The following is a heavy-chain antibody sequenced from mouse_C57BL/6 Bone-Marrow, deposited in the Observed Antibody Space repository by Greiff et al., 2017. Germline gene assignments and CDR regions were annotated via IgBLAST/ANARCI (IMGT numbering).Heavy chain of an antibody. Sequence: VQLQQSGAELVRPGASVTLSCKASGYTFTDYEMHWVKQTPVHGLEWIGAIDPETGGTAYNQKFKGKAILTADKSSSTAYMELRSLTSEDAAVYYCTGTTVVADYWGQGTTLTVSS. D-gene: IGHD1-1*01. CDR2: IDPETGGT. V-gene: IGHV1-15*01. J-gene: IGHJ2*01. CDR3: TGTTVVADY. CDR1: GYTFTDYE.